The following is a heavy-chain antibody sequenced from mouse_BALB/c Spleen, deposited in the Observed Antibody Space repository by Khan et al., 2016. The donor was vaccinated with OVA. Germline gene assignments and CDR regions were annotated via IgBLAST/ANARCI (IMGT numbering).Heavy chain of an antibody. Sequence: DVMLVESGGGLVKPGGSLKVSCAASGFTFSNYAMSWVRQTPEKRMEWVASISSGDNTYYADSVKGRFTLSRDNDRNILYLQSSSLRAEDTAMYDCARDYCFIYWGQGTLVTVSA. CDR1: GFTFSNYA. V-gene: IGHV5-6-5*01. CDR3: ARDYCFIY. J-gene: IGHJ3*01. CDR2: ISSGDNT. D-gene: IGHD1-1*01.